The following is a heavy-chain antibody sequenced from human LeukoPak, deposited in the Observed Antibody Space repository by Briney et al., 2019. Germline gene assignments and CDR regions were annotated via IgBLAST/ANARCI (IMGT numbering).Heavy chain of an antibody. D-gene: IGHD6-6*01. CDR2: IYPGDSDT. Sequence: GESLKISCKASGYSFTTYWIGWVRQVPGKGLEWMGIIYPGDSDTRYSPSFKGQVTISADRSIGTAYLQWRSLKASDSAMYYCARSPTSISNPYYFDSWGRGTLVTVPS. CDR3: ARSPTSISNPYYFDS. CDR1: GYSFTTYW. V-gene: IGHV5-51*01. J-gene: IGHJ4*02.